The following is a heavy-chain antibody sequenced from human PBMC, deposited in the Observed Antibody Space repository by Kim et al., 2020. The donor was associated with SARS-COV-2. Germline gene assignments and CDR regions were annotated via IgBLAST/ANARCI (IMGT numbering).Heavy chain of an antibody. D-gene: IGHD3-10*01. J-gene: IGHJ6*02. Sequence: GGSLRLSCEASGFTCNNYWMSWVRQAPGKGLEWVANINQGGNEKYYVGSVRGRFTVARDNAESSLYLQMNNLRVEDTAIYYCARDVIGFGELPYYYYGMDVWGQGTTVTVSS. CDR1: GFTCNNYW. CDR2: INQGGNEK. CDR3: ARDVIGFGELPYYYYGMDV. V-gene: IGHV3-7*03.